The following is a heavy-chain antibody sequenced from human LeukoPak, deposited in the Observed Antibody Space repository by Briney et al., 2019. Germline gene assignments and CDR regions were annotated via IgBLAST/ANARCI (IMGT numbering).Heavy chain of an antibody. CDR2: INSDGRST. Sequence: AGSLRLSCAASGFTFSSYWMHWVRQAPGKGLVWVSRINSDGRSTSYADSAKGRFTISRDNAKNTLYLQMNSLRAEDTAVYYCVRDVWGDRDSYFDYWGQGTLVTVSS. D-gene: IGHD2-21*01. CDR1: GFTFSSYW. CDR3: VRDVWGDRDSYFDY. V-gene: IGHV3-74*01. J-gene: IGHJ4*02.